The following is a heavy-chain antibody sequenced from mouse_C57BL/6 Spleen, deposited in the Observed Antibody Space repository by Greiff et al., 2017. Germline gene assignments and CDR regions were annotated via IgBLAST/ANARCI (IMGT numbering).Heavy chain of an antibody. V-gene: IGHV5-4*01. D-gene: IGHD2-4*01. CDR1: GFTFSSYA. CDR3: ARDRRISSGYDYDGAPLDY. CDR2: LSDGGSYT. Sequence: EVKVVESGGGLVKPGGSLKLSCAASGFTFSSYAMSWVRQTPEKRLEWVATLSDGGSYTYYPGTVKGRFTISGDNAKNHLYLQMSHLKSEDTAMYYCARDRRISSGYDYDGAPLDYWGQGTTLTVSS. J-gene: IGHJ2*01.